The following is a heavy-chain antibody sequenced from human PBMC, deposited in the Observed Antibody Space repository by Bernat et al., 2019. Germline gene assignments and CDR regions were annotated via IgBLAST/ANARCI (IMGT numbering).Heavy chain of an antibody. CDR3: ARAHCSTTSCYPKDAFDI. Sequence: QVQLVESGGGVVQPGRSLRLSCAASGFTFSNFDMHWVRQAQGKGLEWVALISYDGSSKYYADSVKGRFTISRDNSKNTLYLQMNSLRAVDTAVFYCARAHCSTTSCYPKDAFDIWGQGTMVTVSS. V-gene: IGHV3-30*01. CDR1: GFTFSNFD. J-gene: IGHJ3*02. CDR2: ISYDGSSK. D-gene: IGHD2-2*01.